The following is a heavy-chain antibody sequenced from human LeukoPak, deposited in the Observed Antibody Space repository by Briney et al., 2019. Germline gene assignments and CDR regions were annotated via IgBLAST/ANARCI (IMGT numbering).Heavy chain of an antibody. Sequence: PSETLSLTCTVSGGSISSGDYYWSWIRQPPGKGLERIGYIYYSGSTYYNPSLKSRVTISVDTSKNQFSLKLSSVTAADTAVYYCARGPRYSSGWPFGFDPWGQGTLVTVSS. D-gene: IGHD6-19*01. CDR3: ARGPRYSSGWPFGFDP. J-gene: IGHJ5*02. CDR1: GGSISSGDYY. CDR2: IYYSGST. V-gene: IGHV4-30-4*02.